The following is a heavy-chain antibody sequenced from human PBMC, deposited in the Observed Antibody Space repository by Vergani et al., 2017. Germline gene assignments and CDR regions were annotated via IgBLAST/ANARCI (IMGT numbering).Heavy chain of an antibody. V-gene: IGHV3-7*03. Sequence: EVQMVESGGGLVQPGGSLRLSCAASGFTFSSYWMSWVRQTPGKGLEWVANIKQDGSEKYYVDSVKGRFTISRDNAKNSLYLQMNSLRAEDTAVYYCARGRYSGYDSGFSGIGLWREPNRGTYYYYMDVWGKGTTVTVSS. J-gene: IGHJ6*03. CDR1: GFTFSSYW. CDR3: ARGRYSGYDSGFSGIGLWREPNRGTYYYYMDV. D-gene: IGHD5-12*01. CDR2: IKQDGSEK.